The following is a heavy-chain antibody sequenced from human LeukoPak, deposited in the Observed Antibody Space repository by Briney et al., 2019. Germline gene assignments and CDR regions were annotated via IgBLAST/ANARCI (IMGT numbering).Heavy chain of an antibody. V-gene: IGHV4-59*01. CDR3: ARASRRLEWELPDY. Sequence: SETLSLTCTVSGGSISSYYWSWIRQPPGKGLEWIGYIYYSGSTNYNPSLESRVTISVDTSKNQFSLKLSSVTAADTAVYYCARASRRLEWELPDYWGQGTLVTVSS. J-gene: IGHJ4*02. D-gene: IGHD1-26*01. CDR1: GGSISSYY. CDR2: IYYSGST.